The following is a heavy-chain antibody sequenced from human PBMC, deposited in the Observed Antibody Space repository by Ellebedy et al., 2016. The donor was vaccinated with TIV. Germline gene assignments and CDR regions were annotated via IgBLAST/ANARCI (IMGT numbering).Heavy chain of an antibody. J-gene: IGHJ4*02. CDR3: ARHGAHYFDF. CDR2: ISPRGGT. V-gene: IGHV4-4*02. Sequence: MPSETLSLTCAVSGGSVSSGNGWSWVRQPPGKGLEWIGQISPRGGTNYNPSLKIPVTISVDKSKTQVSLNLNSVTAADTAVFYCARHGAHYFDFWGQGFLVTVSS. CDR1: GGSVSSGNG. D-gene: IGHD3-10*01.